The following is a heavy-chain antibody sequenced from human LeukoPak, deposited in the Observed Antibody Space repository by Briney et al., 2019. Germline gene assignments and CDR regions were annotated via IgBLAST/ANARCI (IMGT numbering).Heavy chain of an antibody. D-gene: IGHD2-21*02. CDR1: GGTFSSYA. CDR2: IIPIFGTA. V-gene: IGHV1-69*13. J-gene: IGHJ4*02. CDR3: ARKGPAYCGGDCLTDY. Sequence: SVKVSCKASGGTFSSYAISWVRQAPGQGLEWMGGIIPIFGTANYAQKFQGRVTITADESTTTAYMELSSLRSEDTAVYYCARKGPAYCGGDCLTDYWGQGTLVTVSS.